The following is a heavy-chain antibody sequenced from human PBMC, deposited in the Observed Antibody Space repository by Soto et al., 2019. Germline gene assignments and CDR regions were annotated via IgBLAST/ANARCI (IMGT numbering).Heavy chain of an antibody. D-gene: IGHD4-17*01. CDR1: GYTFTSYG. V-gene: IGHV1-18*01. CDR2: ISAYNGNT. CDR3: ARDGHLDYGDYGSWVGIDY. J-gene: IGHJ4*02. Sequence: QVPLVQSGAEVKKPGASVKVSCKASGYTFTSYGISWVRQAPGQGLEWMGWISAYNGNTNYAQKLQGRVTMTTDTTTSTAYMELRSLRPDDTAVYYCARDGHLDYGDYGSWVGIDYWGQGTLVTVSS.